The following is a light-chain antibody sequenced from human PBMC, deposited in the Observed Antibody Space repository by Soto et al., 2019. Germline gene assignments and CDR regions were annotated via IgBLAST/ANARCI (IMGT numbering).Light chain of an antibody. CDR3: AAWDDSLNGLYV. J-gene: IGLJ1*01. CDR1: SSNIGSNP. V-gene: IGLV1-44*01. Sequence: QSVLTQPPSASGTPGQRVTISCSGSSSNIGSNPVNWYQQLPGTAPKLLIYSNNHRPSGVPDRFSGSKSGTSASLAISGLQSEDEADYYCAAWDDSLNGLYVFGTGTKVTVL. CDR2: SNN.